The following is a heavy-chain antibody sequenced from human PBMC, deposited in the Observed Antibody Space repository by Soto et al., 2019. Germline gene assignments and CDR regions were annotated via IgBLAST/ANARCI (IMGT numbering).Heavy chain of an antibody. CDR3: ARYYGGKVFDY. J-gene: IGHJ4*02. Sequence: QVQLQQWGAGLLKPSETLSLTCAVYGGSFSGYYWSWIRQPPGKGLEWIGEINHSGSTNYNPSLKSRVTISVDTSKNQFSLKLSSVTAADTAVYYCARYYGGKVFDYWGQGTLVTVSS. CDR1: GGSFSGYY. V-gene: IGHV4-34*01. D-gene: IGHD4-17*01. CDR2: INHSGST.